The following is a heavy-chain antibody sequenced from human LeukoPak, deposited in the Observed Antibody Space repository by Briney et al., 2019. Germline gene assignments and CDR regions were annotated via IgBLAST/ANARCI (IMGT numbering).Heavy chain of an antibody. D-gene: IGHD2-21*02. V-gene: IGHV3-21*01. J-gene: IGHJ6*02. Sequence: PGGSLRLSCAASGFTFSSYAMNWVRQAPGKGLEWVSSISSSSSYIYYADSVKGRFTISRDNAKNSLYLQMNSLRAEDTAVYYCARAYCGGDCYSYYYYGMDVWGQGTTVTVSS. CDR3: ARAYCGGDCYSYYYYGMDV. CDR1: GFTFSSYA. CDR2: ISSSSSYI.